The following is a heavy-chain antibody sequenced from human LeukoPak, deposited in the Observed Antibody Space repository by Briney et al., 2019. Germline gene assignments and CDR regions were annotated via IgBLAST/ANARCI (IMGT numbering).Heavy chain of an antibody. V-gene: IGHV4-59*01. J-gene: IGHJ3*02. CDR2: IFYSGST. D-gene: IGHD3-3*01. Sequence: SETLSLTCTVSGGSTSTYYWSWIRQPPGKGLEWIGYIFYSGSTNYNPSLKSRVTISVDTSKNQFSLKMTSVTAADTAVYYCAREGSGRAFDIWGQGTMVTVSS. CDR3: AREGSGRAFDI. CDR1: GGSTSTYY.